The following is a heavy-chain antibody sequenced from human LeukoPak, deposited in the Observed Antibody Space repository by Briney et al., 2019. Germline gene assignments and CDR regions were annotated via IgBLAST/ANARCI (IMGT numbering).Heavy chain of an antibody. CDR1: GFTFDDYA. Sequence: GRSLRLSCAASGFTFDDYAMHWVRQAPGKGLEWVSGISWNSGSLGYADSVKGRFTISRDNAKNSLYLQMNSLRAEDTALYYCAKDIGYSSSQGYFDYWGQGTLVTVSS. CDR2: ISWNSGSL. V-gene: IGHV3-9*01. J-gene: IGHJ4*02. CDR3: AKDIGYSSSQGYFDY. D-gene: IGHD6-13*01.